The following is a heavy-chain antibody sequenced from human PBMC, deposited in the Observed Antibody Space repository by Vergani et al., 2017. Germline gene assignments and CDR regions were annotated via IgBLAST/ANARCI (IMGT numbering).Heavy chain of an antibody. V-gene: IGHV3-49*04. CDR3: AVEIYDYGGSRDFDY. CDR1: GFNFGEYG. CDR2: IRSKTYGATT. Sequence: EVQLVESRGDLVQPGRSLRLSCQTSGFNFGEYGVSWVRQAPGEGLEWIGFIRSKTYGATTEYAASVRGRFTISRDDSKGIAYLQMSSLKKEDTAVYRCAVEIYDYGGSRDFDYWGQGTLVVVSS. D-gene: IGHD4-23*01. J-gene: IGHJ4*02.